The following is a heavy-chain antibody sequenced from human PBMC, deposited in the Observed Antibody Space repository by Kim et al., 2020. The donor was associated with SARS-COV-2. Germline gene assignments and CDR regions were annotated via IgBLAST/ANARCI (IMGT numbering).Heavy chain of an antibody. V-gene: IGHV3-53*01. D-gene: IGHD1-7*01. CDR3: ARQSNWDSDFDS. Sequence: GGSLRLSCVGSGFTVSSSYMSWVRQAPGKGLDWVSVLYVAGDTYYADSVKGRFTISRDNSKNTLYLQMNSLRAEDTAVYYCARQSNWDSDFDSWGRGTL. CDR1: GFTVSSSY. J-gene: IGHJ4*02. CDR2: LYVAGDT.